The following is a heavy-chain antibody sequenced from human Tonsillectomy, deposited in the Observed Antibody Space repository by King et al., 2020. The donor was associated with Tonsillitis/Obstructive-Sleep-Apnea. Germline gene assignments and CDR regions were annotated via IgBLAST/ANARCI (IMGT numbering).Heavy chain of an antibody. CDR2: INHSGST. CDR3: ASAPCSGGSCYSYYYYYMDV. V-gene: IGHV4-34*01. Sequence: VQLQQWGAGLLKPSETLSLTCAVYGGSFSGYYWSWIRKPPGKGLEWIGEINHSGSTNYNPSLKSRVTISVDTSKNQFSLKLSSVTAADTAVYYCASAPCSGGSCYSYYYYYMDVWGKGTTVTVSS. D-gene: IGHD2-15*01. J-gene: IGHJ6*03. CDR1: GGSFSGYY.